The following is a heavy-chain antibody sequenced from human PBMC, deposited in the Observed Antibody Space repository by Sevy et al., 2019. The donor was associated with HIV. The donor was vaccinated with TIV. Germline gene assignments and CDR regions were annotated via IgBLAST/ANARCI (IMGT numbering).Heavy chain of an antibody. V-gene: IGHV4-4*02. CDR2: IFHSGST. D-gene: IGHD3-22*01. J-gene: IGHJ4*02. Sequence: GTLSLTCTVSGDSISSSNWWSWVRQPPGKGLEWIGEIFHSGSTNYNPSLKSRVTISVDKSKNQLSLRLSSVTAADTAVYYCARDPHYYDSRGYYQLFDYWGQGILVTVSS. CDR1: GDSISSSNW. CDR3: ARDPHYYDSRGYYQLFDY.